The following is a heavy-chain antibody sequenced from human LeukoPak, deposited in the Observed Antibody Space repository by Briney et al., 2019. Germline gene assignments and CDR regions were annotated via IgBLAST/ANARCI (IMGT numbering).Heavy chain of an antibody. CDR3: AGHHPRNTVDF. V-gene: IGHV4-59*08. Sequence: PSETLSLTCTVPGCSISSYYWSWIRQPPGKGLEWISYISDIGSINYNPSPKSRGTILLDTSNNKISLKLSSVTAAETAVYYCAGHHPRNTVDFWGQGTLVTVSS. D-gene: IGHD2-8*02. CDR2: ISDIGSI. J-gene: IGHJ4*02. CDR1: GCSISSYY.